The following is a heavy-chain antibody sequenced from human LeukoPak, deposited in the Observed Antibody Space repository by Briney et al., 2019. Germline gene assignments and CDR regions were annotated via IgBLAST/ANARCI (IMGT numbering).Heavy chain of an antibody. J-gene: IGHJ6*02. D-gene: IGHD6-19*01. Sequence: GGSLRLSCAASGFTLSSSGMHWVRQAPGKGLERVAVISYDGSNKYYADSVKGRFTISRDNSKNTLYLQMNSLRAEDTAVYYCARRYSSGWYFTYYGMDVWGQGTTVTVSS. V-gene: IGHV3-30*03. CDR2: ISYDGSNK. CDR1: GFTLSSSG. CDR3: ARRYSSGWYFTYYGMDV.